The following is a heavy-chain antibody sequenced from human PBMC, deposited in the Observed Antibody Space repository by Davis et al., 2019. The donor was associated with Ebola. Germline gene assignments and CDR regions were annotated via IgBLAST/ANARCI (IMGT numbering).Heavy chain of an antibody. Sequence: ASVQVSCKASGYTFSRNPMNWVRQAPGQGLEWMGWINTNTGNPTYAQGFTGRFVFSLDTSVSTAYLQISSLKTEETAGYYCAREAGFDFWSGYYTPHYYYAMEVWGQGTTVTV. D-gene: IGHD3-3*01. J-gene: IGHJ6*02. CDR3: AREAGFDFWSGYYTPHYYYAMEV. V-gene: IGHV7-4-1*02. CDR2: INTNTGNP. CDR1: GYTFSRNP.